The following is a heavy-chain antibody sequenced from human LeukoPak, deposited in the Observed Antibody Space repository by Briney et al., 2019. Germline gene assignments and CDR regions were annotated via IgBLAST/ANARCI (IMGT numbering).Heavy chain of an antibody. V-gene: IGHV3-7*04. D-gene: IGHD3-22*01. CDR2: IKEDGSKV. J-gene: IGHJ4*02. Sequence: PGGSLRLSCAASGFTFSSYWMTWVRQAPGRGLEWVANIKEDGSKVYFVDSVKGRFTSSRDNAKNSLYLQMNSLRAEDTAVYYCARGDYYGSSGYYPGYWGQGTLVTVSS. CDR3: ARGDYYGSSGYYPGY. CDR1: GFTFSSYW.